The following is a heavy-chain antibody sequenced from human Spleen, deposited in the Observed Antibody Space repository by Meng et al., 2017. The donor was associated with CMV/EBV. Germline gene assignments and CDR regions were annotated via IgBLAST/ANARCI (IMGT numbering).Heavy chain of an antibody. D-gene: IGHD2-2*01. Sequence: SETLSLTCTVSGGSISSSSYYWGWIRQPPGKGLEWIGEINHSGSTNYNPSLKSRVTISVDTSKNQFSLKLSSVTAADTAVYYCARGGPYIVVVPAAIWWFDPWGQGTLVTVSS. CDR3: ARGGPYIVVVPAAIWWFDP. CDR2: INHSGST. CDR1: GGSISSSSYY. V-gene: IGHV4-39*07. J-gene: IGHJ5*02.